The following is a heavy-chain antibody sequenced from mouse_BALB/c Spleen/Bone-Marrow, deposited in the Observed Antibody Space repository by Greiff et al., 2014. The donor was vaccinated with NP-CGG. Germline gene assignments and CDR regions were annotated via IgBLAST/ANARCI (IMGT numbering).Heavy chain of an antibody. D-gene: IGHD1-1*02. J-gene: IGHJ1*01. Sequence: VQLQQSGPELVMPGTSVKISCKASGYTFTNYYIHWLKQRPGQGLEWIGWIFPGDVDTNYNEKFKGKATQTADESSSTAYMQLSSLTSEDSAVYFCAREVGRGGYFDVWGAGTTVTVSS. CDR3: AREVGRGGYFDV. CDR2: IFPGDVDT. V-gene: IGHV1S56*01. CDR1: GYTFTNYY.